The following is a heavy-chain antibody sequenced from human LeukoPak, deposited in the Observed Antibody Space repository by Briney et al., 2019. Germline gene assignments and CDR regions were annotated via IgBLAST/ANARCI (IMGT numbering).Heavy chain of an antibody. CDR1: GFTFSDHY. CDR2: ISYEGRRR. D-gene: IGHD3-16*01. J-gene: IGHJ4*02. Sequence: GGSLRLSRAVSGFTFSDHYMHWVRQAPGKGLEWVAVISYEGRRRYYADSVKGRFTVSRDTPKNTLYLHMNSLRAEDTALYYCVKPGEWLYTWNYYFDGWGQGTLVTVSS. CDR3: VKPGEWLYTWNYYFDG. V-gene: IGHV3-30*18.